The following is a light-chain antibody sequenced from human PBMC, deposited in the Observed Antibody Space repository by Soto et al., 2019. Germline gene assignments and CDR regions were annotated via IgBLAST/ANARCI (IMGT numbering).Light chain of an antibody. Sequence: DIVMTQSPDSLSLSLGARATISCKSSQRVLYASNYKNYLAWYQQKPGQPPKLLIYWASTRESGVPDRFSGSGSGTEFTLTISSLQAEDVAVYYCQQYYSSPFTFGPGTKVEI. J-gene: IGKJ3*01. V-gene: IGKV4-1*01. CDR3: QQYYSSPFT. CDR1: QRVLYASNYKNY. CDR2: WAS.